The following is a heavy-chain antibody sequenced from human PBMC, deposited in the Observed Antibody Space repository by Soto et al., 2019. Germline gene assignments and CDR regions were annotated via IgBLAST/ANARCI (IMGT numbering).Heavy chain of an antibody. J-gene: IGHJ4*02. CDR2: IKQDGSEK. Sequence: EVQLVESGGGLVKPGGSLRLSCAASGFTFSNHWMSWVRQAPGKGLEWVANIKQDGSEKYYVDSVKGRFTISRDNAKNSLYLQMNSLRDEDTAVYYCARDRIAVGYWGQGTLVTVSS. V-gene: IGHV3-7*01. CDR3: ARDRIAVGY. D-gene: IGHD6-19*01. CDR1: GFTFSNHW.